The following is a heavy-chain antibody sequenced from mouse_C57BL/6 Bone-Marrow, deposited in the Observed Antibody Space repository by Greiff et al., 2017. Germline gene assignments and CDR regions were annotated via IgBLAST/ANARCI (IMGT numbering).Heavy chain of an antibody. V-gene: IGHV5-4*01. J-gene: IGHJ4*01. CDR2: ISDGGSYT. Sequence: EVQLMESGGGLVKPGGSLKLSCAASGFTFSSYAMSWVRQTPEKRLEWVATISDGGSYTYYPDNVKGRFTISRDNAKNNLYLQMSHLKSEDTAMYYCARDLKDYWGQGTSVTVSS. CDR3: ARDLKDY. CDR1: GFTFSSYA.